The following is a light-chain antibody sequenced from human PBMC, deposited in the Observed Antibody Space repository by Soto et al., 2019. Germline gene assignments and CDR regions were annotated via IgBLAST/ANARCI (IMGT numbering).Light chain of an antibody. V-gene: IGKV3-20*01. CDR2: TTS. J-gene: IGKJ2*01. Sequence: EIVLTQSPGTLSLSPGERASLSCRASQSISTSYLAWYQQKPGQAPRLLIYTTSSRVAVIPDRFSGSGSGTYFTLTISRLEPEDFAVYYCQPFGDSPPFTFGQGTTLEIK. CDR3: QPFGDSPPFT. CDR1: QSISTSY.